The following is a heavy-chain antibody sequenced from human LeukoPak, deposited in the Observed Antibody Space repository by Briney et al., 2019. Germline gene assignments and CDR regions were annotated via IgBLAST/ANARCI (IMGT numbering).Heavy chain of an antibody. V-gene: IGHV3-74*01. D-gene: IGHD1-26*01. CDR3: ARVESGSYPYYFDY. CDR1: GFTLSVYW. J-gene: IGHJ4*02. CDR2: INPDGSTT. Sequence: GGSLRLSCAASGFTLSVYWVHWVRQAPGKGLVWVARINPDGSTTNYADSVKGRFTVSRDNAKNTLFLQMDSLRVEDTAVYYCARVESGSYPYYFDYWGQGTLVTVSS.